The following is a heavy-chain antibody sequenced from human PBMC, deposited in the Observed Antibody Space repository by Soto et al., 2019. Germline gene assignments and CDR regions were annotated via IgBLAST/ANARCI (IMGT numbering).Heavy chain of an antibody. J-gene: IGHJ4*02. CDR1: GFTFSSYG. D-gene: IGHD6-13*01. CDR3: ASTTSSWYVVTKYVFDY. CDR2: ISYDGSNK. V-gene: IGHV3-30*03. Sequence: QVQLVESGGGVVQPGRSLRLSCAASGFTFSSYGMHWVRQAPGTGLEWVAVISYDGSNKYYADSVKGRFTISRDNSKNTLYLQMNSRRAEDTAVYYCASTTSSWYVVTKYVFDYWGQGTLVTVSS.